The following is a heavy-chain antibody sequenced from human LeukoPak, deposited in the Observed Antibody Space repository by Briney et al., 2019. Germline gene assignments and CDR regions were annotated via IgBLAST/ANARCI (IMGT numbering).Heavy chain of an antibody. D-gene: IGHD5-24*01. Sequence: PSETLSLTCTVSGGSISSGGYYWSWIRQHPGKGLGWIGYIHYSGSTYYNPSLKSRITISVDTSNNQFSLRLSSVTAADTAVYFCARNWGGRWLQYPDYWGQGTLVTVSS. CDR1: GGSISSGGYY. J-gene: IGHJ4*02. V-gene: IGHV4-31*03. CDR2: IHYSGST. CDR3: ARNWGGRWLQYPDY.